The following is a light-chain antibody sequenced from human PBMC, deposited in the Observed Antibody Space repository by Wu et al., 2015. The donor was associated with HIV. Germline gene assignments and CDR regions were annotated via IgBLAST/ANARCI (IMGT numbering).Light chain of an antibody. CDR2: GAS. J-gene: IGKJ4*01. V-gene: IGKV3-20*01. CDR3: QQYGSSLT. Sequence: DILMTQSPASLSVSPGERVILSCRASQSVRSNLAWYQQRPGQAPRLLIYGASSRATGIPDRFSGSGSGTDFTLTISRLEPEDFAVYYCQQYGSSLTFGGGTKVEIK. CDR1: QSVRSN.